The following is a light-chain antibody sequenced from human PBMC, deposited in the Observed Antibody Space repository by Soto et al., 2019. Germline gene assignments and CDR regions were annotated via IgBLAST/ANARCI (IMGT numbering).Light chain of an antibody. CDR2: GAS. CDR3: QQFYNWPPLYT. J-gene: IGKJ2*01. Sequence: EIVMTQSPATLSVSPGERATLSCRASQSVSSSLAWYQQKPGQAPRLLIYGASTRATGIPARFSGSGSGKEFTLTISSLQSEDFAVYYCQQFYNWPPLYTFGQGTKLEIK. V-gene: IGKV3-15*01. CDR1: QSVSSS.